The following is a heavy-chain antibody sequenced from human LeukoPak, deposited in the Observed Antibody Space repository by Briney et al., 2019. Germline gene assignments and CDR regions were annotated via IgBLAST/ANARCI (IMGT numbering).Heavy chain of an antibody. CDR3: AMGLSIVGAFR. CDR2: IKQDGSEK. Sequence: GGSLRLSCAASGFTLSSYWMSWVRQAPGKGLEWVAYIKQDGSEKNYVDSVKGRFTISRDNAKNSLYLQMNSLRAEDTAVYYCAMGLSIVGAFRWGQGTLVTVSS. J-gene: IGHJ4*02. V-gene: IGHV3-7*01. CDR1: GFTLSSYW. D-gene: IGHD1-26*01.